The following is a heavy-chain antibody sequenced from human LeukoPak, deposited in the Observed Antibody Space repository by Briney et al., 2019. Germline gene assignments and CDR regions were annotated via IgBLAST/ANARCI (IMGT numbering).Heavy chain of an antibody. D-gene: IGHD3-22*01. J-gene: IGHJ4*02. V-gene: IGHV4-61*08. CDR3: ARFHDSSGYIAPGYFDY. Sequence: PSETLSLTCTVSGGSISSGGYSWSWIRQHPGKGLEWIGYIYYSGSTNYNPSLKSRVTISVDTSKNQFSLKLSSVTAADTAVYYCARFHDSSGYIAPGYFDYWGQGTLVTVSS. CDR2: IYYSGST. CDR1: GGSISSGGYS.